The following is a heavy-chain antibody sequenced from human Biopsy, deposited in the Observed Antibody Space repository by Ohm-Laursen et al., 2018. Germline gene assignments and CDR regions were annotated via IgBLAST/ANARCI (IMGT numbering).Heavy chain of an antibody. V-gene: IGHV3-21*05. CDR1: GFTFSTYA. J-gene: IGHJ6*02. CDR3: ARDSSRRAREGGMDV. Sequence: SLRLSCAASGFTFSTYAMNWVRQAPGQGLERISYISSTSSATYYADSVRGRFIVARDIAKNSLYLQLNSLRVEDTAVDYCARDSSRRAREGGMDVWGQGTTVTVSS. CDR2: ISSTSSAT. D-gene: IGHD6-6*01.